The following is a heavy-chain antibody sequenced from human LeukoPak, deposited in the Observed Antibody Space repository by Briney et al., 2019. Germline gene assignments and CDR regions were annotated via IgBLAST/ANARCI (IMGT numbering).Heavy chain of an antibody. CDR1: GFTFSSYS. V-gene: IGHV3-21*01. CDR2: ISSSSSYI. J-gene: IGHJ3*02. Sequence: GGSLRLSCAASGFTFSSYSMNWVRQAPGKGLEWVSSISSSSSYIYYADSVKGRFTISRDNAKNSVYLQMNSLRAEDTAVYYCARVNYDDAFDIWGQGTMVTVSS. CDR3: ARVNYDDAFDI. D-gene: IGHD4-4*01.